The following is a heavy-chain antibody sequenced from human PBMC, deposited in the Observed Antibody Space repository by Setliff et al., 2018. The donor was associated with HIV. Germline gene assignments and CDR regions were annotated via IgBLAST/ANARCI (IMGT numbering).Heavy chain of an antibody. CDR1: GYTLTDFY. J-gene: IGHJ4*02. CDR3: ARYALCSDDCSDEGADI. Sequence: ASVKVSCKASGYTLTDFYIHWVRQAPGQGLEWMGSINLYKDDTHYAQKFQDRVAMTADTSTNTVYMELRSLRSDDTAVYYCARYALCSDDCSDEGADIWGQGTLVTVSS. V-gene: IGHV1-18*04. CDR2: INLYKDDT. D-gene: IGHD2-21*01.